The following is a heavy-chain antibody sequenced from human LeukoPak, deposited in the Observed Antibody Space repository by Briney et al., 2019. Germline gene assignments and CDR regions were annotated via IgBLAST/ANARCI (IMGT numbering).Heavy chain of an antibody. CDR1: GGSFSGYY. V-gene: IGHV4-34*01. CDR3: ARGLGTPPTPYYGSGIDY. J-gene: IGHJ4*02. Sequence: PSETLSLTCAVYGGSFSGYYWSWIRQPPGKGPEWIGEINHSGSTNYNPSLKSRVTISVDTSKNQFSLKLSSVTAADTAVYYCARGLGTPPTPYYGSGIDYWGQGTLVTVSS. CDR2: INHSGST. D-gene: IGHD3-10*01.